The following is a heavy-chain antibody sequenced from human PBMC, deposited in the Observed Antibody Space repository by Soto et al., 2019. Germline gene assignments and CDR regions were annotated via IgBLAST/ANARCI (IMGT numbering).Heavy chain of an antibody. V-gene: IGHV1-69*01. CDR1: GGTFSSYA. Sequence: QVQLVQSGAEVKKPGSSVKVSCKASGGTFSSYAISWVRQAPGQGLEWMGGIIPIFGTANYAQKFRGRVTITADESTSTAYMELSSLRSEDTAVYYCARDGRTNYYDSSGYYYGFDYWGQGTLVTVSS. CDR3: ARDGRTNYYDSSGYYYGFDY. CDR2: IIPIFGTA. J-gene: IGHJ4*02. D-gene: IGHD3-22*01.